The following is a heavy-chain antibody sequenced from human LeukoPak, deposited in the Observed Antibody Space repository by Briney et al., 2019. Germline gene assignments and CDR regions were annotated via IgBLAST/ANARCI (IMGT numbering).Heavy chain of an antibody. D-gene: IGHD3-22*01. Sequence: PGGSLRLSCAASGFTFSSYAMSWVRQAPGKGLEWVSAISGSGGSTYYADSVKGRFTISRDNSKNTLYLQMNSLRAEDTAVYYCDTWWYYDSSGYYYHDPVFDYWGQGTLVTVSS. CDR3: DTWWYYDSSGYYYHDPVFDY. CDR1: GFTFSSYA. J-gene: IGHJ4*02. CDR2: ISGSGGST. V-gene: IGHV3-23*01.